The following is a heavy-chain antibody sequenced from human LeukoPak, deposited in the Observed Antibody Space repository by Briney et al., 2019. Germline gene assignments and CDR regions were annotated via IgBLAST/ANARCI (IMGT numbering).Heavy chain of an antibody. V-gene: IGHV3-48*01. CDR3: ATAPRGASDYIDV. CDR2: ISVSGTI. CDR1: AFSLSTYS. J-gene: IGHJ6*03. Sequence: GGSLRLSCAASAFSLSTYSMNWVRQTPGKGLEWLSHISVSGTIHYADSAKGRFSIPRDNGRNSVSLQMNRLRVGDTGVYFCATAPRGASDYIDVWGRGTTVSVSS. D-gene: IGHD1-26*01.